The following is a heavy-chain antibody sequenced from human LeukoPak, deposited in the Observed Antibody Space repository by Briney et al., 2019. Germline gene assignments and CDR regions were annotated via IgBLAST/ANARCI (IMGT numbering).Heavy chain of an antibody. CDR3: AREQGGYSYGYY. V-gene: IGHV1-18*01. CDR1: AYTFARYG. CDR2: ISANNGNT. Sequence: GASVTVSCKASAYTFARYGISWVRQAPGQGLEWMGWISANNGNTNYAQKLQGGVTLTTDTSKSTAYMDLRSLRPEDTAVYYCAREQGGYSYGYYGGRGTLVTVSS. D-gene: IGHD5-18*01. J-gene: IGHJ4*02.